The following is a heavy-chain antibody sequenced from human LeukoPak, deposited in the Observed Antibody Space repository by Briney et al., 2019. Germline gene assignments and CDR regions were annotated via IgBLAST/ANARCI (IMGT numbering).Heavy chain of an antibody. CDR1: GFTFSGYP. CDR2: ISYDGSNK. CDR3: AREWATVTGYNWFDP. Sequence: GGSLRLSCAASGFTFSGYPIHWVRQAPGKGLEWVAVISYDGSNKYYADSVKGRFTISRDSSKNTLYLQMSSLRAEDTAVYFCAREWATVTGYNWFDPWGQGTLVTVSS. V-gene: IGHV3-30*14. D-gene: IGHD4-11*01. J-gene: IGHJ5*02.